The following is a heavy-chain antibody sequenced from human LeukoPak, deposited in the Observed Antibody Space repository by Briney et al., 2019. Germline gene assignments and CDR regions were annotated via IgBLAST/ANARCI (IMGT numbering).Heavy chain of an antibody. CDR2: IYYSGST. J-gene: IGHJ4*02. CDR1: GGSISSTSYH. Sequence: SETLSLTCAVSGGSISSTSYHWAWIRQPPGKRLEWIGNIYYSGSTYYNPSLRSRVTISVDTSKNQFSLKLSSVTAADTAVYYCASHDVGVGYALDYWGQGTLVTVSS. V-gene: IGHV4-39*01. D-gene: IGHD3-16*01. CDR3: ASHDVGVGYALDY.